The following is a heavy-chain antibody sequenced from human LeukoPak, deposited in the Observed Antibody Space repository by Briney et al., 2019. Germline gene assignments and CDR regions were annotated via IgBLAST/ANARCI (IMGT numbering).Heavy chain of an antibody. CDR1: GFSFNNDW. J-gene: IGHJ4*02. CDR2: INQDGSEK. CDR3: TRRLDE. V-gene: IGHV3-7*01. Sequence: GGSLRLSCATSGFSFNNDWMDWVRQAPGKGLEWVANINQDGSEKNCLDSVKGRFTISRDNAQNSLYLQMNGLRVEDTAVYYCTRRLDEWGQGSLVTVSS. D-gene: IGHD3-16*01.